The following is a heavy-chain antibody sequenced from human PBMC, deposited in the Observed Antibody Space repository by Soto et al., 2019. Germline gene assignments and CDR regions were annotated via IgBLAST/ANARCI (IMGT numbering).Heavy chain of an antibody. V-gene: IGHV3-30*18. D-gene: IGHD5-18*01. CDR2: ISYDGSNK. CDR1: GFTFSSYG. Sequence: LSLTCMVSGFTFSSYGMHWVRQAPGKGLEWVAVISYDGSNKYYADSVKGRFTISRDNSKNTLYLQMNSQRAEDTAVYYCAKDRSYGDGAFDIWGQGTMVTVSS. CDR3: AKDRSYGDGAFDI. J-gene: IGHJ3*02.